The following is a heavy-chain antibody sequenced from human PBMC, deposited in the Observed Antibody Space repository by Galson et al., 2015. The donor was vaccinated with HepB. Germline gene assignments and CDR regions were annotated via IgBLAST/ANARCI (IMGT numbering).Heavy chain of an antibody. CDR1: GYTFTGYY. D-gene: IGHD2-2*02. Sequence: SVKVSCKASGYTFTGYYMHWVRQAPGQGLEWMGWINPNSGGTNYAQKFQGRVTMTRDTSISTAHMELSRLRSDDTAVYYCARVYCSSTSCYTIPNDAFDIWGQGTMVTVSS. CDR2: INPNSGGT. J-gene: IGHJ3*02. V-gene: IGHV1-2*02. CDR3: ARVYCSSTSCYTIPNDAFDI.